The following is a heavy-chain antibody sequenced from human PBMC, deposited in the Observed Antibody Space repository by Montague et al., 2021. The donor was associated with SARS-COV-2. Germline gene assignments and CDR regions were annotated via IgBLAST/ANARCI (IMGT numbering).Heavy chain of an antibody. CDR3: TGADNYGS. D-gene: IGHD4-17*01. V-gene: IGHV3-23*01. CDR1: GFTFSSFT. CDR2: ISGSGGST. Sequence: SLRLSCAASGFTFSSFTMSWVRLAPGKGLEWVSTISGSGGSTWYADSVKGRFTISRDNSKSTLFLQMNSLRAEDTALYYYTGADNYGSWGRGTLVTVSS. J-gene: IGHJ5*02.